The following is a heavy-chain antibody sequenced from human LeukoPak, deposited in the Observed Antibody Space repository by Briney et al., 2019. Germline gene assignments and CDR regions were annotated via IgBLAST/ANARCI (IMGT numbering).Heavy chain of an antibody. V-gene: IGHV3-66*02. Sequence: GGSLRLSCAGSGFTVSSNYMSWVRQAPGKGLEWVSVIYSGGSTYYADSVKGRFTISRDNSKNTLYLQMNSLRAEDTAVYYCARVLSYYYYMDVWGKGTTVTVSS. CDR1: GFTVSSNY. J-gene: IGHJ6*03. CDR3: ARVLSYYYYMDV. CDR2: IYSGGST.